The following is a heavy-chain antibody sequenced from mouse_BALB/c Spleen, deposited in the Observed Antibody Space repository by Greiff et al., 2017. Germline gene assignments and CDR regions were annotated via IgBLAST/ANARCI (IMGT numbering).Heavy chain of an antibody. V-gene: IGHV5-17*02. CDR2: ISSGSSTI. J-gene: IGHJ3*01. D-gene: IGHD2-14*01. Sequence: EVQLVESGGGLVQPGGSRKLSCAASGFTFSSFGMHWVRQAPGKGLEWVAYISSGSSTIYYADTVKGRFTISRDNPKNTLFLQMTSLRSEDTAMYYCARSRDYRTAWFDYWGQGTMVTVSA. CDR1: GFTFSSFG. CDR3: ARSRDYRTAWFDY.